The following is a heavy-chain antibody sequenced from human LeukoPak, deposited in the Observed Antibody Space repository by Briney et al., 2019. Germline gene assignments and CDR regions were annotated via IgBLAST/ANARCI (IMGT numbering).Heavy chain of an antibody. CDR3: AREGVWDLPNWFDP. CDR2: IIPIFGTA. J-gene: IGHJ5*02. V-gene: IGHV1-69*05. D-gene: IGHD1-26*01. CDR1: GGTFSSYA. Sequence: ASVEVSCKASGGTFSSYAISWLRQAPAQGLEWMGRIIPIFGTANYAQKFQGRVTITTDESTSTAYMELSSLRSEDTAVYYCAREGVWDLPNWFDPWGQGTLVTVSS.